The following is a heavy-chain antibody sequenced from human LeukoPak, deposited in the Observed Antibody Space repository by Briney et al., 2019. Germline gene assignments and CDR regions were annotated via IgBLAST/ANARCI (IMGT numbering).Heavy chain of an antibody. D-gene: IGHD3-3*01. CDR3: ARDFFDFWSGYHRNFDY. V-gene: IGHV3-7*01. CDR1: GFTFSSYW. Sequence: GGSLRLSCAASGFTFSSYWMSWIRQAPGKGLEWVANIKQDGSEEYYVDSVKGRFTISRDNAKNSLYLQMNSLRAEDTAVYYCARDFFDFWSGYHRNFDYWGQGTLVTVSS. J-gene: IGHJ4*02. CDR2: IKQDGSEE.